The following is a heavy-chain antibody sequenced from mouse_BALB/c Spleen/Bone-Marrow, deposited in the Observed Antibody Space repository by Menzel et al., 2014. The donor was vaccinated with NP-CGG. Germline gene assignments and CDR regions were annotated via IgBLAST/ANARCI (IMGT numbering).Heavy chain of an antibody. CDR2: INPTSGYA. V-gene: IGHV1-4*01. CDR3: ARSMIVYFAMDY. CDR1: GYTFTGYT. Sequence: VNLVESGAELARPGASVKMSCKASGYTFTGYTIHWVKQRPGQGLEWIGYINPTSGYANYNQKFKDKATLTADKSSSTAYMQLSSLTSEDSAVLYCARSMIVYFAMDYWGQGTSVTVSS. J-gene: IGHJ4*01. D-gene: IGHD2-3*01.